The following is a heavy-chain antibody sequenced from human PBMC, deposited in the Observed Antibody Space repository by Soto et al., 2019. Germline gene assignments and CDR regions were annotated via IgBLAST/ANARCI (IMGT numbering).Heavy chain of an antibody. D-gene: IGHD4-17*01. V-gene: IGHV4-61*08. Sequence: SETLSLTCTVSGGSISSGGYYWSWIRQPPGKGLEWIGYIYYSGSNDYNPSLKSRVTISVDTSKNQFSLKLTSVTAADTAVYYCARMTMVTKLVMWYFDYLGQGTLVTVSS. CDR3: ARMTMVTKLVMWYFDY. CDR2: IYYSGSN. J-gene: IGHJ4*02. CDR1: GGSISSGGYY.